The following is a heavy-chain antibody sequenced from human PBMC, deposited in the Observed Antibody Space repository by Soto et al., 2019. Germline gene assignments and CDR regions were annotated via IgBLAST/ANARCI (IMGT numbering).Heavy chain of an antibody. J-gene: IGHJ4*02. V-gene: IGHV1-18*01. CDR2: ISAYNGET. D-gene: IGHD1-26*01. CDR3: ARDSGSYMYVSD. CDR1: GYTFTSSG. Sequence: QVQLVQSGAEVKKPGASVKVSCKASGYTFTSSGFSWVRQAPGQGLEWMAWISAYNGETHYAQKFQGRVTMTTDTSTSTSYMELRSLRSVDTAVYYCARDSGSYMYVSDWGQGTLVTVSS.